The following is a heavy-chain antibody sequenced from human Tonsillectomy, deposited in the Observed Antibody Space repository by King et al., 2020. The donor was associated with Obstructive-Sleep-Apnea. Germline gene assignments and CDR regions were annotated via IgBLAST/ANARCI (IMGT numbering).Heavy chain of an antibody. CDR3: SRDLTYYYNSSRYSYFDY. J-gene: IGHJ4*02. CDR1: GGTFSSYA. V-gene: IGHV1-69*10. Sequence: QLVQSGAEVKKPGSSVKVSCKASGGTFSSYAISWVRQAPGQGLEWMGGIIPILGIAHYAQKFQGRVTITAEKSTSTAYMELSSLRSEDTAVYYCSRDLTYYYNSSRYSYFDYWGQGTLVTVSS. D-gene: IGHD3-22*01. CDR2: IIPILGIA.